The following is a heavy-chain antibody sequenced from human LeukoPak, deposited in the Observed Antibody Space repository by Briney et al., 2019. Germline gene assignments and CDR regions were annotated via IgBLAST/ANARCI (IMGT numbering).Heavy chain of an antibody. D-gene: IGHD3-10*02. V-gene: IGHV3-23*01. Sequence: GGSLRLSCLASGFPLNCYHMRCVRHPREESLEWVSTINESDGRTYYVDSVKGRFTISRDNSKNTVSLHMNSLRAEDTAVYYCADLGITMIGGVWGKGTTVTISS. J-gene: IGHJ6*04. CDR3: ADLGITMIGGV. CDR2: INESDGRT. CDR1: GFPLNCYH.